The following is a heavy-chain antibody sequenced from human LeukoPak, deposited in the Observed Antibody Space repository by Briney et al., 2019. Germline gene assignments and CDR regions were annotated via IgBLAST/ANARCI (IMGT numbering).Heavy chain of an antibody. V-gene: IGHV1-69*13. Sequence: ASVKVSCKASGGTFSSYAISWVRQAPGQGLKWMGGIIPIFGTANYAQKFQGRVTITADESTSTAYMELSSLRSEDTAVYYCARDGVYCSSTSCFNWFDPWGQGTLVTVSS. D-gene: IGHD2-2*01. J-gene: IGHJ5*02. CDR3: ARDGVYCSSTSCFNWFDP. CDR2: IIPIFGTA. CDR1: GGTFSSYA.